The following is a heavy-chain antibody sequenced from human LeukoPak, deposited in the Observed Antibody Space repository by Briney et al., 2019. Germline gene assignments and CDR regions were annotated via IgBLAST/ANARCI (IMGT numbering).Heavy chain of an antibody. CDR2: IYYRGSS. Sequence: PSETLSLTCTVSGGSINNYYWSWIRQSPGKGLEWTGYIYYRGSSNYNPSLKSRIAMSVDTSKNQFFLKLNSVTAADTAVYYCARVQKDYYDSGGYHSAAAFDIWGQGTMVTVSS. CDR1: GGSINNYY. CDR3: ARVQKDYYDSGGYHSAAAFDI. V-gene: IGHV4-59*01. J-gene: IGHJ3*02. D-gene: IGHD3-22*01.